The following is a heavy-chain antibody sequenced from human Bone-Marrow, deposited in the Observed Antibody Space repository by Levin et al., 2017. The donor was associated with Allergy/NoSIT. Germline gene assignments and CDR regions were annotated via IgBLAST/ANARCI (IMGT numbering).Heavy chain of an antibody. Sequence: GSLRLSCTVSGVSVTNGNYYWSWIRQPPGKGLEWVGSIYYSGNTNYKSSLKSRVTMSVDTSKNQFSLKLSSVTAADTAFYYCARVRRRASGPAVIVYFDYWGRGTLVTVSS. CDR3: ARVRRRASGPAVIVYFDY. V-gene: IGHV4-61*01. J-gene: IGHJ4*02. CDR1: GVSVTNGNYY. CDR2: IYYSGNT. D-gene: IGHD2-21*01.